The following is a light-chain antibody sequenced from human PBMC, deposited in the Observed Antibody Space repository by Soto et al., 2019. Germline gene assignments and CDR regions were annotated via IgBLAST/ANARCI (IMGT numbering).Light chain of an antibody. Sequence: DIPMTQSPSTLSASVGDRVTITCRASKSISSWLSWYQQQPGKAPKLLIYDASSFESGVPSRFSGSGSGTEFTLAISSLQPDDFASYYCQQYNSYSGTFGQGTKLEIK. CDR2: DAS. J-gene: IGKJ2*02. CDR1: KSISSW. V-gene: IGKV1-5*01. CDR3: QQYNSYSGT.